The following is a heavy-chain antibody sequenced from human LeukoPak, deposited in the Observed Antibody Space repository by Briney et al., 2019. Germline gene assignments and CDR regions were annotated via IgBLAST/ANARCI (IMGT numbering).Heavy chain of an antibody. J-gene: IGHJ4*02. CDR1: GFTLTNHG. Sequence: GGPLRLSCAVSGFTLTNHGVSWARQAPGKGLEWVSIITGTGGRYYGDSVKGRFILSRDNSKNTVYMQMSSLRAEDTATYYCAKDYCRDGNCPFPFLDSWGQGTLVTVSS. CDR3: AKDYCRDGNCPFPFLDS. CDR2: ITGTGGR. D-gene: IGHD2-15*01. V-gene: IGHV3-23*01.